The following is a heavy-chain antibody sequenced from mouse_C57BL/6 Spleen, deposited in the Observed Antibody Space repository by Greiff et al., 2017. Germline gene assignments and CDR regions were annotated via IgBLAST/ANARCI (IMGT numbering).Heavy chain of an antibody. J-gene: IGHJ4*01. V-gene: IGHV2-9*01. CDR1: GFSLTSYG. D-gene: IGHD1-1*01. CDR3: AKHNPYYYGSSYGGAMDY. CDR2: IWGGGST. Sequence: VKLVESGPGLVAPSQSLSITCTVSGFSLTSYGVDWVRQPPGKGLEWLGVIWGGGSTNYNSAPMSRLSISKDNSKSQVFLKMNRLQTDDTAMYYCAKHNPYYYGSSYGGAMDYWGQGTSVTVSS.